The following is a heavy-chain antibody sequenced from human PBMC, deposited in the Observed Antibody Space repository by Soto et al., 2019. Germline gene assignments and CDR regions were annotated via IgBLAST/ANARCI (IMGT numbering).Heavy chain of an antibody. CDR3: ARDLSGTGLDI. CDR1: GDSIGRFY. V-gene: IGHV4-4*07. CDR2: VYSTGGV. J-gene: IGHJ6*02. D-gene: IGHD1-26*01. Sequence: QLQLHESGPGLVKPSETLSLTCNVSGDSIGRFYWSWIRQSAGKGLEWIGRVYSTGGVTYNPALKGRVTVSLDRSTNHVSLGMNSVTAADTAVYFCARDLSGTGLDIWGRGTRVSVSS.